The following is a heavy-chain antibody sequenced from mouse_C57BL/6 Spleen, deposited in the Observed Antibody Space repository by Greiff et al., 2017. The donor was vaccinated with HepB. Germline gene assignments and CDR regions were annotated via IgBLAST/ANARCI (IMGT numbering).Heavy chain of an antibody. D-gene: IGHD1-1*01. V-gene: IGHV5-4*01. CDR1: GFTFSSYA. CDR3: AREREFITTVVAPLDY. Sequence: EVQVVESGGGLVKPGGSLKLSCAASGFTFSSYAMSWVRQTPEKRLEWVATISDGGSYTYYPDNVKGRFTISRDNAKNNLYLQMSHLKSEDTAMYYCAREREFITTVVAPLDYWGQGTTLTVSS. CDR2: ISDGGSYT. J-gene: IGHJ2*01.